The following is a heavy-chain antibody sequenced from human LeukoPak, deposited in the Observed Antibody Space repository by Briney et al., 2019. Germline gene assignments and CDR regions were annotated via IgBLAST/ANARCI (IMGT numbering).Heavy chain of an antibody. J-gene: IGHJ3*02. CDR3: ARDFPRLDTVTGPDDAFDI. V-gene: IGHV1-18*01. CDR1: GYTFTTYG. Sequence: GASVKVSCKASGYTFTTYGISWVRQAPGQGLEWMGWITAYNGNTNYAQKFQGRVTMTTDTSTSTAYMELRSLRSDDTAVYYCARDFPRLDTVTGPDDAFDIWGQGTMVTVSS. CDR2: ITAYNGNT. D-gene: IGHD4-17*01.